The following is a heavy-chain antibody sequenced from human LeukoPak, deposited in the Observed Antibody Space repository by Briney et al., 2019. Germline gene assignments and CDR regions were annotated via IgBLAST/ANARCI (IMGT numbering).Heavy chain of an antibody. D-gene: IGHD2/OR15-2a*01. CDR1: GFTFSSYS. CDR2: ISSSSSCI. J-gene: IGHJ6*03. V-gene: IGHV3-21*01. CDR3: ARGEFGDYYYFYMDV. Sequence: GGSLRLSCAASGFTFSSYSMNWVRQAPGKGLEWVSSISSSSSCIYYADSVKGRFTISRDNAKNSLYLQMNSLRAEDTATYYCARGEFGDYYYFYMDVWGKGTTVTVSS.